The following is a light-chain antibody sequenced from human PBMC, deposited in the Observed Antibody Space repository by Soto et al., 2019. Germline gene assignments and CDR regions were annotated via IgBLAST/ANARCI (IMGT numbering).Light chain of an antibody. CDR3: QLYNTWPPEYT. Sequence: EIVMTQSPATLSVSPGERATLSCGASRSVGSSFAWYQHKTGQAPRLLIFGASSRATGIQARFSGSGSGTEFTLTICRLQSEDFAVDYCQLYNTWPPEYTCGKGTKLEIK. J-gene: IGKJ2*01. CDR1: RSVGSS. V-gene: IGKV3-15*01. CDR2: GAS.